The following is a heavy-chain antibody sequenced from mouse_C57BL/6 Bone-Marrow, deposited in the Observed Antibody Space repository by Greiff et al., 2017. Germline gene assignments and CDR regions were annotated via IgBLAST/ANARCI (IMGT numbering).Heavy chain of an antibody. CDR2: ISSGGDYI. J-gene: IGHJ3*01. D-gene: IGHD2-1*01. V-gene: IGHV5-9-1*02. CDR1: GFTFSSYA. Sequence: DVMLVESGEGLVKPGGSLKLSCAASGFTFSSYAMSWVRQTPEKRLEWVAYISSGGDYIYYADTVKGRFTISRDNARNTLYLQMSSLKSEDTAMYYCTRGGTDYGNYGFAYWGQGTLVTVSA. CDR3: TRGGTDYGNYGFAY.